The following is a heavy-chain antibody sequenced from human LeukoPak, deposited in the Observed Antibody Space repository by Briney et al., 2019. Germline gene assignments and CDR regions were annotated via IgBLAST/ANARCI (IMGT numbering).Heavy chain of an antibody. J-gene: IGHJ4*02. CDR3: AKMGPGAYYYDSSDFDF. V-gene: IGHV3-23*01. D-gene: IGHD3-22*01. CDR2: ISGYGYNT. Sequence: GGSLRLSCAASGLTFRNYAMSWARQAPEKGLEWVSAISGYGYNTYYADSVQGRFTISRDNSKNTLYLQMNSLRAEDTAVYYCAKMGPGAYYYDSSDFDFWGQGTLVTVSS. CDR1: GLTFRNYA.